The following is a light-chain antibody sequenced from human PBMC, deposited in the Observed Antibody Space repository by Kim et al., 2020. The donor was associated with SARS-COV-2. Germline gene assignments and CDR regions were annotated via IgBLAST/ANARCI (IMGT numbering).Light chain of an antibody. J-gene: IGKJ2*01. CDR1: QSVTTN. Sequence: EIVMTQSPATLSVSPGATATLSCRASQSVTTNLAWYQQKPGQVPRLLIYGASTRATGIPARFSGSGSGTEFTLTISSLQSEDVAVYYCQQYINWPSYTFGQGTKLEI. CDR2: GAS. V-gene: IGKV3-15*01. CDR3: QQYINWPSYT.